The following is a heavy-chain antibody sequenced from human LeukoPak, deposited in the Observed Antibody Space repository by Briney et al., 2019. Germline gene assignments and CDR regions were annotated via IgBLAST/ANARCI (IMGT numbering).Heavy chain of an antibody. Sequence: GRSLRLSRAASGFTFSNYAMHWVRQAPGKGPEWVASINEDGSGKFSVGSVKDRITISRGNTRNSLDLQINSLTVEDTAIYYCARDDGDVWGTGTTVTVSS. CDR1: GFTFSNYA. J-gene: IGHJ6*04. V-gene: IGHV3-7*01. CDR2: INEDGSGK. CDR3: ARDDGDV.